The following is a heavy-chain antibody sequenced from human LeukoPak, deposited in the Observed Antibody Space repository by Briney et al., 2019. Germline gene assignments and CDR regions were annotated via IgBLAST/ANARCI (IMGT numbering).Heavy chain of an antibody. CDR1: GGSVSPYY. CDR2: IFYSGST. D-gene: IGHD6-13*01. J-gene: IGHJ4*02. Sequence: SETLSLTCTVSGGSVSPYYWSWIRQPPGKGLEYIGYIFYSGSTNYNPSLKSRVTISVDTSTNQFSLNLTSVTAADTAVYYCARETGGAAAGTIGYWGQGTLVTVSS. V-gene: IGHV4-59*02. CDR3: ARETGGAAAGTIGY.